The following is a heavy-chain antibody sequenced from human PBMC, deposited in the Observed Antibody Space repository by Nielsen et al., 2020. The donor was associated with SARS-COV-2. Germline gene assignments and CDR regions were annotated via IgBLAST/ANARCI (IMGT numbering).Heavy chain of an antibody. CDR1: GGSFSGYY. CDR3: ARPKRAAAGNSYFDY. D-gene: IGHD6-13*01. J-gene: IGHJ4*02. V-gene: IGHV4-34*01. CDR2: INHSGST. Sequence: SQTLSLTCAVYGGSFSGYYWSWIRQPPGKGLEWIGEINHSGSTNYNPSLKSRVTISVDTSKNQFSLKLSSVTAADTALYYCARPKRAAAGNSYFDYWGQGTLVTVSS.